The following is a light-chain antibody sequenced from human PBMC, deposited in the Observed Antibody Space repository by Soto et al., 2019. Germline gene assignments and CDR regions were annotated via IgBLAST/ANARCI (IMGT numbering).Light chain of an antibody. J-gene: IGLJ1*01. CDR1: SSDVGAYNY. V-gene: IGLV2-14*03. Sequence: QSALTQPASVSGSPGQSITISCTGTSSDVGAYNYVSWYQQHPGKAPKLIIYDVTHRPSGVSNRFSGSKSGNTASLTISGLQAEDEADYCCSSFTSSSTRVFGTGTKLTVL. CDR3: SSFTSSSTRV. CDR2: DVT.